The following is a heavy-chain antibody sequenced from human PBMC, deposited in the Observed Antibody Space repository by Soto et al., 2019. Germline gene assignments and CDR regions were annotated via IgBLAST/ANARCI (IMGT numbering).Heavy chain of an antibody. CDR1: GGSISSGGYY. CDR3: AASCVGCGGFNYYGMDV. J-gene: IGHJ6*02. Sequence: QVQLQESRQGLVKPSQTLSLTCTVSGGSISSGGYYWSWIRQHPGKGLEWIGYIYYSGSTYYNPSLKSRVTISVDTSKNQFSLKLSSVTAADTAVYYCAASCVGCGGFNYYGMDVWGQGTTVTVSS. CDR2: IYYSGST. D-gene: IGHD2-21*01. V-gene: IGHV4-31*03.